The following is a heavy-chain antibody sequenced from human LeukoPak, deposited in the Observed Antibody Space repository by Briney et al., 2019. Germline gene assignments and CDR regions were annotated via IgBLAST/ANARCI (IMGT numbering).Heavy chain of an antibody. CDR1: GGSISSHY. Sequence: SETLSLTCTVSGGSISSHYWSWIRQPPGKGLEWIGYIYYSGSTNYNPSLKSRVTISVDTSKNQFSLKLSSVTAADTAVYYCARGGYDSSGYYYGALDYWGQGTLVTVSS. D-gene: IGHD3-22*01. J-gene: IGHJ4*02. CDR3: ARGGYDSSGYYYGALDY. V-gene: IGHV4-59*11. CDR2: IYYSGST.